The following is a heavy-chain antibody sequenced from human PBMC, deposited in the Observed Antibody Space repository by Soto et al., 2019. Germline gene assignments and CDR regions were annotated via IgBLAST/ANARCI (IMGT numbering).Heavy chain of an antibody. CDR2: IYSGGDT. Sequence: EVQLVESGGGLIQPGGSLRLSCAASGFTVSNNYMSWVRQAPEKGLEWVSSIYSGGDTYYADSVKGRLTISRDNSKNTLYLQMTGLRAEDTSAYYCARGIEVAAYYFDCWGQGTLVTVSS. CDR1: GFTVSNNY. J-gene: IGHJ4*02. V-gene: IGHV3-53*01. CDR3: ARGIEVAAYYFDC. D-gene: IGHD6-19*01.